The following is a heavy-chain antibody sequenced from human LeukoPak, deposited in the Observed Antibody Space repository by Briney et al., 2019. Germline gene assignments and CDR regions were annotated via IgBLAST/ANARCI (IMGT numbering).Heavy chain of an antibody. J-gene: IGHJ3*02. CDR3: AEDLYYGSGSPRGAFDI. V-gene: IGHV3-9*01. CDR2: ISWNSGSI. D-gene: IGHD3-10*01. Sequence: PGRSLRLSCAASGFTFDDYAMHWVRQAPGKGLEWVSGISWNSGSIGYADSVKGRFTISRDNAKNSLYLQMNSLRAEDTALHYCAEDLYYGSGSPRGAFDIWGQGTMVTVSS. CDR1: GFTFDDYA.